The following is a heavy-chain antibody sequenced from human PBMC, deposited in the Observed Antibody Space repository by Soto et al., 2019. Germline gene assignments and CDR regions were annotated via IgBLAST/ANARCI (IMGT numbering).Heavy chain of an antibody. CDR1: GGSISSYS. J-gene: IGHJ4*02. D-gene: IGHD5-18*01. Sequence: QVQLQESGPGLVKPSETLSLTCTVSGGSISSYSWSWIRQPPGKGLEWIGYIYYSGSTNYNPSLKSRVTISVDTSKNQFSLKLSSVTAADTAVYYCARAGAMVTPFDYWGQGTLVTVSS. CDR2: IYYSGST. V-gene: IGHV4-59*01. CDR3: ARAGAMVTPFDY.